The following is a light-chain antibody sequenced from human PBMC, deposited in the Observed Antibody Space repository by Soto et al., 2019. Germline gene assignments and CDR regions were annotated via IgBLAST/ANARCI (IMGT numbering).Light chain of an antibody. J-gene: IGKJ1*01. CDR1: QNIYSN. CDR3: LQYHNLWA. CDR2: RAS. V-gene: IGKV3-15*01. Sequence: IVMTQSPATLSVSPRERATLSCRASQNIYSNIAWYQQRPGQAPRLLIYRASTRATGVPARFSGSGSGTEFTLTISSLRSEDFTVYSCLQYHNLWAFGQGTKVDIK.